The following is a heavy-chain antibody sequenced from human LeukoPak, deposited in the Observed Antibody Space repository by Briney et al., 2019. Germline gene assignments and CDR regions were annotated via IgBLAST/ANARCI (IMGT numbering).Heavy chain of an antibody. Sequence: ASVKVSCKASGYTLTGYYIHWVRQAPGQGLEWMGWINPGSGGTKYAQNFQGRVTMTRDTSISAAYMELRRLTFDDTAVYYCARGHAYCSSTSCHPFHYWGQGTLVTVSS. CDR1: GYTLTGYY. D-gene: IGHD2-2*01. J-gene: IGHJ4*02. V-gene: IGHV1-2*02. CDR2: INPGSGGT. CDR3: ARGHAYCSSTSCHPFHY.